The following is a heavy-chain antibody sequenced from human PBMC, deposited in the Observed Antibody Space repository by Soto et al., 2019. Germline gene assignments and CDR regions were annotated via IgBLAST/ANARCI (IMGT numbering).Heavy chain of an antibody. CDR2: ISTSIDAT. V-gene: IGHV3-23*01. J-gene: IGHJ4*02. D-gene: IGHD6-6*01. CDR1: GFAFSNYA. Sequence: GGSLRLSCAASGFAFSNYAMHWVRQAPGKGLEWVSSISTSIDATHYADSVKGRFTISRDDSKNTLYLQMNSLRADDSAVYYCAKDRTVAARNFDYWGQGTQVTVSS. CDR3: AKDRTVAARNFDY.